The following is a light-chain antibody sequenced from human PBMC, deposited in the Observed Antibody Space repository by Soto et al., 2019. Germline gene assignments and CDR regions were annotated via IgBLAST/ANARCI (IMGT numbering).Light chain of an antibody. CDR1: QSLLYNNTYNY. CDR2: FGS. Sequence: EIVMTQSPLTLPVTPGEPASISCRSSQSLLYNNTYNYLDWYVQKPGQSPQLLIYFGSNRAPGVPDRFSGSGSGTDFTLNISRLEPEDFAVYYCQQYGSSPITFGQGTRLAI. CDR3: QQYGSSPIT. V-gene: IGKV2-28*01. J-gene: IGKJ5*01.